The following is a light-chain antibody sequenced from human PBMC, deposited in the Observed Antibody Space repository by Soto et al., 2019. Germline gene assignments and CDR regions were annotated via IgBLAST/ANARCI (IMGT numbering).Light chain of an antibody. CDR1: ESVFGY. V-gene: IGKV3-11*01. Sequence: EVVLTQSPATLSLSPGERATLSCRASESVFGYLAWYQHKPGQAPRLLLYDASNRATGVPARFSGSGSGTDVTLTISSVEPEDFAVYYCQQRYRWPPITFGQGTRLDNK. J-gene: IGKJ5*01. CDR3: QQRYRWPPIT. CDR2: DAS.